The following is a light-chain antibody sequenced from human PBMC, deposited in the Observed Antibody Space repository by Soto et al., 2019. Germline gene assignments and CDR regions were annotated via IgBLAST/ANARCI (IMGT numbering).Light chain of an antibody. J-gene: IGLJ3*02. Sequence: QSVLTQPPSASGSPGQSVTISCTGTSSDVGAYKYVSRYQQYPGKAPKLMIYEVSRRPSGVPDRFSGSKSGNTASLTVSGLQAEDEADYYCTSYAGSNIWVFGGGIKLTVL. CDR3: TSYAGSNIWV. CDR2: EVS. CDR1: SSDVGAYKY. V-gene: IGLV2-8*01.